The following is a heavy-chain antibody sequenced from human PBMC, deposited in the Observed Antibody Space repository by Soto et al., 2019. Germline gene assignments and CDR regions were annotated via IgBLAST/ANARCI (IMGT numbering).Heavy chain of an antibody. V-gene: IGHV4-34*01. J-gene: IGHJ5*02. CDR1: GGSFSGYY. CDR2: INHSGST. D-gene: IGHD6-13*01. CDR3: ASAGTSSSWYPDDLGGSHHTYNWFDP. Sequence: QVPLQQWGAGLLKPSETLSLTCAVYGGSFSGYYWSWIRQPPGKGLEWIGEINHSGSTNYNPSLKSRVTISVDTSKNQFSLKLSSVTAADTAVYYCASAGTSSSWYPDDLGGSHHTYNWFDPWGQGTLVTVSS.